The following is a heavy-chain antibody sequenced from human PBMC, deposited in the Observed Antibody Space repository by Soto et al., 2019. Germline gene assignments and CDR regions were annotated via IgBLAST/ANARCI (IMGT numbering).Heavy chain of an antibody. V-gene: IGHV4-59*01. CDR1: GGSISSYY. J-gene: IGHJ6*02. CDR2: IYYSGST. CDR3: ARAFMEYSSSHYYYYYGMDV. D-gene: IGHD6-6*01. Sequence: QVQLQESGPGLVKPSETLSLTCTVSGGSISSYYWSWIRQPPGKGLEWIGYIYYSGSTNYNPSLKSRVAIPVDTSKNQFSLKLSSVTDADTAVYYCARAFMEYSSSHYYYYYGMDVWGQGTTVTVSS.